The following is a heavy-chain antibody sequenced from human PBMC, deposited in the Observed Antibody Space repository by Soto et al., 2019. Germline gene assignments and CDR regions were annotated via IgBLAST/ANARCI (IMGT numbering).Heavy chain of an antibody. CDR2: IYHSGST. CDR3: AREPNY. J-gene: IGHJ4*02. V-gene: IGHV4-30-2*01. Sequence: SETLSLTCAVSGGSISSGGYSWSWIRQPPGKGLEWIGYIYHSGSTYYNPSLKSRVTISIDRSKNQFSLKLSSVTAADTAVYYCAREPNYWGQGILVTVSS. CDR1: GGSISSGGYS.